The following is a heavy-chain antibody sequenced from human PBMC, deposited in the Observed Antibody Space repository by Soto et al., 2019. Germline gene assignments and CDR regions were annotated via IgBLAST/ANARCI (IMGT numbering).Heavy chain of an antibody. J-gene: IGHJ4*02. D-gene: IGHD2-15*01. CDR2: IIPIFGTA. Sequence: QVQLVQSGAEVKKPGSSVKVSCKASGGTFSSYAISWVRQAPGQGLEWMGGIIPIFGTANYAQKFQSRVTITADESTSTAYMVMSSLRSEDPDVYYCAIAVVVAATPVRGYYFDYWGQGTLVTVSS. CDR1: GGTFSSYA. V-gene: IGHV1-69*12. CDR3: AIAVVVAATPVRGYYFDY.